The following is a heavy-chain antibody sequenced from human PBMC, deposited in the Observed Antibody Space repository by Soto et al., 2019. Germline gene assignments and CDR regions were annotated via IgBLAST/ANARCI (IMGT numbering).Heavy chain of an antibody. J-gene: IGHJ4*02. V-gene: IGHV1-69*01. Sequence: QVQLVQSGAEVKKPGSSVKVSCKASGGTFSSYAISWVRQAPGQGLEWMGGIIPIFGTANYAQKFQGRVTITADESTSTAYMELSSLRSEDTAVYYCARGYSSSWYTPYIFSPFDYWGQGTLVTVSS. CDR3: ARGYSSSWYTPYIFSPFDY. CDR2: IIPIFGTA. CDR1: GGTFSSYA. D-gene: IGHD6-13*01.